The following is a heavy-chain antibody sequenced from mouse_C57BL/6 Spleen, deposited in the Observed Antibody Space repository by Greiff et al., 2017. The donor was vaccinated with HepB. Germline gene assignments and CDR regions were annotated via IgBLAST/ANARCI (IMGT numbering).Heavy chain of an antibody. CDR1: GYSITSGYY. D-gene: IGHD1-1*02. Sequence: ESGPGLVKPSQSLSLTCSVTGYSITSGYYWNWIRQFPGNKLEWMGYISYDGSNNYNPSLKNRISITRDTSKNQFFLKLNSVTTEDTATYYCARVDYQYYFDYWGQGTTLTVSS. J-gene: IGHJ2*01. CDR3: ARVDYQYYFDY. V-gene: IGHV3-6*01. CDR2: ISYDGSN.